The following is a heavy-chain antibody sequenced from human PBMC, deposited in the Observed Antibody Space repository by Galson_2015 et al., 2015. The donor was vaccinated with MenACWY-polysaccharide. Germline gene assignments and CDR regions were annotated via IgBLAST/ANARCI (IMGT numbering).Heavy chain of an antibody. Sequence: SLRLSCAASGFTFRSYWMGWLRQAPGKGLEWVSTISGSGYTTYYADSVKGRFTISRDNSKNTLFLQMNSLRAEDTAVYYCAKEPYSGSYAGAFDIWGQGTMVTVSS. CDR2: ISGSGYTT. D-gene: IGHD1-26*01. V-gene: IGHV3-23*01. CDR1: GFTFRSYW. CDR3: AKEPYSGSYAGAFDI. J-gene: IGHJ3*02.